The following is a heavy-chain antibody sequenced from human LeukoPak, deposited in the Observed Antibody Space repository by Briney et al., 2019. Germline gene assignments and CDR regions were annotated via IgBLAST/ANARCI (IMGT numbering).Heavy chain of an antibody. CDR3: VRDFGESSGYYFDY. Sequence: GGSLRLSCAASGFIFSRYWMHWVRQAPGKGLVWVSRINGDGSTLSYADSVKGRFTISRDNAKNTLYLQMNSLRTEDTAVYYCVRDFGESSGYYFDYWGQGTLVTVSS. D-gene: IGHD3-22*01. J-gene: IGHJ4*02. CDR1: GFIFSRYW. V-gene: IGHV3-74*01. CDR2: INGDGSTL.